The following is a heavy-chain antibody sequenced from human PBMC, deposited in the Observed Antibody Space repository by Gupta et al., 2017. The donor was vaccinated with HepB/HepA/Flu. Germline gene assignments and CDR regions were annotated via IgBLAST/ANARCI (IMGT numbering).Heavy chain of an antibody. CDR1: GFTLSGYA. CDR2: ISYDGGNK. D-gene: IGHD6-19*01. CDR3: ARTVADTKVYYYGMDV. J-gene: IGHJ6*02. Sequence: QVQLVESGGGVVQPGRSLRLSCAASGFTLSGYAMYWVRQAPGKGLEWVAVISYDGGNKYYADPVKGRFTIPRDNSKNTLYLQMNSLKAEDTAVYYCARTVADTKVYYYGMDVWGQGTTVTVSS. V-gene: IGHV3-30-3*01.